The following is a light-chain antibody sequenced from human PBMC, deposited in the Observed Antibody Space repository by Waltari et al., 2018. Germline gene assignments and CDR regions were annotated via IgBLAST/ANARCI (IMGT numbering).Light chain of an antibody. Sequence: EIVLTQSPGTLSLSPGERATLPCRASRSVSSTYLAWYQQKPGHAPRLLIYATSSRATGIPARFSGSGSGTDFTLTISSLEPEDFAVYYCQHRDHWPPDATFGPGTKVDI. CDR3: QHRDHWPPDAT. V-gene: IGKV3D-20*02. J-gene: IGKJ3*01. CDR1: RSVSSTY. CDR2: ATS.